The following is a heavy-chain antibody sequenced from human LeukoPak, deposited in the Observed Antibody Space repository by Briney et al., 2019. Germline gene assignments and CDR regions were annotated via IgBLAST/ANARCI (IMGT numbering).Heavy chain of an antibody. Sequence: GGSLRLSCAASGFTFSSYTMNWVRQAPGKGLEWVSSISSSGTYTYYADSVKGRFTISRDNAKNSLYLQMISLRAEDTAVYYCARDEYSSSWGQGTLVTVSS. CDR2: ISSSGTYT. V-gene: IGHV3-21*01. CDR1: GFTFSSYT. J-gene: IGHJ4*02. CDR3: ARDEYSSS. D-gene: IGHD6-13*01.